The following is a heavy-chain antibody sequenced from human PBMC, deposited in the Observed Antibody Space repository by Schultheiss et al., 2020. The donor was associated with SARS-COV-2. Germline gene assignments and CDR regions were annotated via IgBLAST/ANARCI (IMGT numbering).Heavy chain of an antibody. Sequence: GGSLRLSCAASGFTFSSYNMNWVRQAPGKGLEYVSAISSNGGSTYYADSVKGRFTISRDNSKNTLYLQMSSLRAEDTAVYYCAREEGEQWLFADYWGQGTLVTVSS. CDR1: GFTFSSYN. CDR3: AREEGEQWLFADY. D-gene: IGHD6-19*01. V-gene: IGHV3-64D*06. J-gene: IGHJ4*02. CDR2: ISSNGGST.